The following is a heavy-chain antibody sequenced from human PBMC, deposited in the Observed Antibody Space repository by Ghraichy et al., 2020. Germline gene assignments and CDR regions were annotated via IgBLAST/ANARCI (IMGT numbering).Heavy chain of an antibody. Sequence: GGSLRLSCAASGFTFSSYGMHWIRQAPGKGLEWVAVIWYDGSNKYYADSVKGRFTISRDNSKNTLYLQMNSLRAEDTAVYYCARDRITMVRGVILYYYGMDVWGQGTTVTVSS. CDR1: GFTFSSYG. D-gene: IGHD3-10*01. V-gene: IGHV3-33*01. CDR3: ARDRITMVRGVILYYYGMDV. J-gene: IGHJ6*02. CDR2: IWYDGSNK.